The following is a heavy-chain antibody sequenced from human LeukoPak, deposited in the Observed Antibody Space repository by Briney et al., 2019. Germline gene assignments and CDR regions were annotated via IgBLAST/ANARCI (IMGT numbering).Heavy chain of an antibody. J-gene: IGHJ4*02. CDR3: FLGTGSSWYSY. D-gene: IGHD6-13*01. V-gene: IGHV3-73*01. CDR1: GVTFSGSA. CDR2: IRSKANSYAT. Sequence: GGSLRLSCAASGVTFSGSALHWVRQASGKGLEWVGRIRSKANSYATAYAASVKGRFTISRDDLKNTAYLQMNSLKTEDTAVYYCFLGTGSSWYSYWGQGTLVTVSS.